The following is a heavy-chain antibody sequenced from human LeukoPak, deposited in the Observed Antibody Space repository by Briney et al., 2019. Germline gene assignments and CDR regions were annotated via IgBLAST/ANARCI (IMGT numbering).Heavy chain of an antibody. CDR3: ARATVRHYYYMDV. CDR2: INHSGST. CDR1: GGSFSGYY. V-gene: IGHV4-34*01. D-gene: IGHD3-10*01. J-gene: IGHJ6*03. Sequence: SETLSLTCAVYGGSFSGYYWSWIRQPPGKGLEGIGEINHSGSTNYNPSLKSRVHISVDTSKNQFSLKLSSVTAADTAVYYCARATVRHYYYMDVWGKGTTVTVSS.